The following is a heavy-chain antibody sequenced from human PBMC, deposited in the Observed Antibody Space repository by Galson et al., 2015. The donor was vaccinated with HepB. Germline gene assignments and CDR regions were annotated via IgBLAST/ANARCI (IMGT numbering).Heavy chain of an antibody. CDR2: IESKTDGGTT. CDR1: GITVSNAW. CDR3: TTHRGVAVRPIVYC. V-gene: IGHV3-15*04. J-gene: IGHJ4*02. D-gene: IGHD6-6*01. Sequence: SLRLSCAASGITVSNAWMRWARQAPGKGLEWVGRIESKTDGGTTDYAAPVKGRFTISTDDSKNMLYLQMNSLKTEDTAVYYCTTHRGVAVRPIVYCWGQG.